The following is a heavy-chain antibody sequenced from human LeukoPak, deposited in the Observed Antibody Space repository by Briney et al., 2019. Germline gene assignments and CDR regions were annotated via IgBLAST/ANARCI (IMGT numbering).Heavy chain of an antibody. V-gene: IGHV4-38-2*02. CDR3: ARVQGYYGSGSSYWYFDL. J-gene: IGHJ2*01. D-gene: IGHD3-10*01. CDR2: VYYTGAS. Sequence: SETLSLTCTVSGYSISSGYYWGWIRQPPGKGLEWIGSVYYTGASYYNPSLKSQVTISIDTSKNQFSLKLSSVTAADTAVYYCARVQGYYGSGSSYWYFDLWGRGTLVTVSS. CDR1: GYSISSGYY.